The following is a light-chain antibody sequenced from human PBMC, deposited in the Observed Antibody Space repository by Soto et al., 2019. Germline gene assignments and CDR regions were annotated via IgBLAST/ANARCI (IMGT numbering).Light chain of an antibody. Sequence: DIQMTQSPSSRFASVGDRVTITCQATQDINIYLNWYQQKPGKAPNRLIYDASNLEIGVPSRFSGSGSGTHFTFTISSLQTEDIGTYYCQQYDILPITFGRGTRLEI. CDR3: QQYDILPIT. CDR2: DAS. V-gene: IGKV1-33*01. CDR1: QDINIY. J-gene: IGKJ5*01.